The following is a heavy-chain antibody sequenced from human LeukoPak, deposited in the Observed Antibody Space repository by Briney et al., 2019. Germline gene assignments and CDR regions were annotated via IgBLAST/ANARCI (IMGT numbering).Heavy chain of an antibody. Sequence: SETLSLTCAVSGGSFSDYYCSWFRLPPGKGLEWIGEINDSGSANYNPSLKSRVAISIDTSKSQSSLKLTSVTAADTAVYYCARGSYRTNVWGQGTTVTVSS. CDR2: INDSGSA. CDR1: GGSFSDYY. J-gene: IGHJ6*02. V-gene: IGHV4-34*01. CDR3: ARGSYRTNV.